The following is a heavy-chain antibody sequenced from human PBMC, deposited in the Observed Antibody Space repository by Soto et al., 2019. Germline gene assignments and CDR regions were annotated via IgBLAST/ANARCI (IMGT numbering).Heavy chain of an antibody. CDR3: ASWMSAHFDY. D-gene: IGHD2-2*03. Sequence: VLLLESGGGFVQPGGSVRLSCAAPQFTFGGLGLSWVRQSPGRGLEWVATISRDEDNTHYADSVNGRFTISKDRSTNTLHLHMASLRAEDTAMYYCASWMSAHFDYWGRGTLVTVSS. V-gene: IGHV3-23*01. CDR1: QFTFGGLG. CDR2: ISRDEDNT. J-gene: IGHJ4*02.